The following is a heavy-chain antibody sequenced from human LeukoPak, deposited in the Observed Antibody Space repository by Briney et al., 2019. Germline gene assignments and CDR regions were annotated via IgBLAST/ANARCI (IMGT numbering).Heavy chain of an antibody. D-gene: IGHD1-14*01. Sequence: ASVKVSCKASGYTFISYYMHWVRQAPGQGLEWMGIINPSSGSTNYAQKFQGRVTMTRDTSTSTVYMELSSLRSEDTAVYYCAKAFGSRKAFDIWGQGTMVTVSS. CDR2: INPSSGST. CDR1: GYTFISYY. J-gene: IGHJ3*02. CDR3: AKAFGSRKAFDI. V-gene: IGHV1-46*01.